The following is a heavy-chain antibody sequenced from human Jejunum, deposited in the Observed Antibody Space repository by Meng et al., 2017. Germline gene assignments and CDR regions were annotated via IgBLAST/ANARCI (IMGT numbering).Heavy chain of an antibody. V-gene: IGHV3-23*04. D-gene: IGHD6-19*01. CDR1: GFTVSSYA. CDR3: AKTAQCDS. CDR2: ISTSGTNT. J-gene: IGHJ5*01. Sequence: VQLGEAGGGLVQPGGALLLSCAASGFTVSSYAMSWVRQAPGKGLEWVSGISTSGTNTYYPDSVKGRFTISRDNSKNTVYLQMNSLRAEDTATYYCAKTAQCDSWGQGTLVTVAS.